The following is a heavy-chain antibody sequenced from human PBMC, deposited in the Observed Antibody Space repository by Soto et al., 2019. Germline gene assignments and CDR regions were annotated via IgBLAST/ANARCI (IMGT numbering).Heavy chain of an antibody. J-gene: IGHJ4*02. Sequence: SETLSLTCAVYGGSFSGYYWSWIRQPPGKGLEWIGEINHSGSTNYNPSLKSRVTISVDTSKNQFSLKLSSVTAADTAVYYCARGPQTRQNYDDRSGPPLYWGQRTLVTVSS. V-gene: IGHV4-34*01. D-gene: IGHD3-22*01. CDR1: GGSFSGYY. CDR2: INHSGST. CDR3: ARGPQTRQNYDDRSGPPLY.